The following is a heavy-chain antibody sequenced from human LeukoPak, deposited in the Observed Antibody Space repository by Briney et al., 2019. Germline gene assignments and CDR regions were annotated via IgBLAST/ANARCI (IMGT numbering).Heavy chain of an antibody. CDR1: GLTFSSAW. D-gene: IGHD1-26*01. J-gene: IGHJ4*02. Sequence: GGSLRLSCAASGLTFSSAWMHWVRQTPGKGLVWVSRIQSDGTTTYADSVRGRFTISRDNAKNTLYLQMNDLRAEDTAVYYCARDGSYKFDYWGQGTPVTVSS. CDR3: ARDGSYKFDY. V-gene: IGHV3-74*01. CDR2: IQSDGTT.